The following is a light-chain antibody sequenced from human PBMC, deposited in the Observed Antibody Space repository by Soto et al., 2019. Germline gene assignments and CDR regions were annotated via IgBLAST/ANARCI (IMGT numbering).Light chain of an antibody. V-gene: IGKV3-20*01. CDR1: QRITSTF. Sequence: EILLTQSPDTLSLSPGERATLSCRASQRITSTFLAWYQQKPGQAPRLLIYGASSRATGIPDRFTGSGSGTDFTLTISRLEPEDFAVYYCQQHGSSLALTFGGGTKVEI. CDR3: QQHGSSLALT. CDR2: GAS. J-gene: IGKJ4*01.